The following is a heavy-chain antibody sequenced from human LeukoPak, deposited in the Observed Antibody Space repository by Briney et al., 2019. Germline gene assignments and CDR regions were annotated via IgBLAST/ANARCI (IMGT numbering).Heavy chain of an antibody. D-gene: IGHD2-15*01. J-gene: IGHJ1*01. CDR2: INSNGGST. CDR3: AKRLVACSGGSCYSTFQH. Sequence: TGGSLRLSCAASGFTFSSYAMSWVRQAPGKGLEWVSGINSNGGSTYYADSVRGRSTISRDNSKNTLYLQMNSLRAEDTAVYYCAKRLVACSGGSCYSTFQHWGQGTLVTVSS. V-gene: IGHV3-23*01. CDR1: GFTFSSYA.